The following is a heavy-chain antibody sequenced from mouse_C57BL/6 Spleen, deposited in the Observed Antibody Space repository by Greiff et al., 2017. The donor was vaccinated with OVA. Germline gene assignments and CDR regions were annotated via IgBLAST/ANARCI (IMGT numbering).Heavy chain of an antibody. D-gene: IGHD2-13*01. CDR3: ARRGGGLDAMDY. Sequence: QVQLQQPGAELVMPGASVKLSCKASGYTFTSYWMHWVKQRPGQGLEWIGEIDPSDSYTNYHQKFKGKSTLTVDKSSSTAYMQLSSLTSEDSAVYYCARRGGGLDAMDYWGQGTSVTVSS. J-gene: IGHJ4*01. CDR2: IDPSDSYT. V-gene: IGHV1-69*01. CDR1: GYTFTSYW.